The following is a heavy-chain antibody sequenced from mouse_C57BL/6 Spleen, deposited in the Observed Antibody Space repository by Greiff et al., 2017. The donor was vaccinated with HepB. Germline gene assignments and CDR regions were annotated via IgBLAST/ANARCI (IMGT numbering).Heavy chain of an antibody. CDR1: GYTFTSYW. D-gene: IGHD2-4*01. CDR3: ARPSYDYDPSYYAMDY. V-gene: IGHV1-64*01. Sequence: QVQLKQSGAELVKPGASVKLSCKASGYTFTSYWMHWVKQRPGQGLEWIGMIHPNSGSTNYNEKFKSKATLTVDKSSSTAYMQLSSLTSEDSAVYYCARPSYDYDPSYYAMDYWGQGTSVTVSS. J-gene: IGHJ4*01. CDR2: IHPNSGST.